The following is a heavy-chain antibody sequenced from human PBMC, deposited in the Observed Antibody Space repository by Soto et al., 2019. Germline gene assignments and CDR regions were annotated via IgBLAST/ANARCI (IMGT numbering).Heavy chain of an antibody. CDR2: IYYDGGT. Sequence: QVQLQESGPGLVKPSETLSLTCTVSGDSVISATYYWSWIRQPPGKGLEGIGCIYYDGGTTYNSSLKSRVTISTDTSRSQLSLQLTSATPADTAVYYCARVLPGIAAAYDAFDVWGQGTMVTVSS. D-gene: IGHD6-13*01. J-gene: IGHJ3*01. CDR3: ARVLPGIAAAYDAFDV. CDR1: GDSVISATYY. V-gene: IGHV4-61*01.